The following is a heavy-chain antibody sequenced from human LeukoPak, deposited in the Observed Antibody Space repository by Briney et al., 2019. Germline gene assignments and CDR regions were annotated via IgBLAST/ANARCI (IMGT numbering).Heavy chain of an antibody. Sequence: GGSLRLSCEASGFTFSYHAMHWVRQAPGKGLEYVSAISANGGSTYYANSVKGRFTISRDNSKNMLYFQMDSLIPEDMGVYYCARRVADTDYLGMDVRGQGTTVTVS. CDR3: ARRVADTDYLGMDV. CDR2: ISANGGST. D-gene: IGHD4-11*01. CDR1: GFTFSYHA. V-gene: IGHV3-64*01. J-gene: IGHJ6*02.